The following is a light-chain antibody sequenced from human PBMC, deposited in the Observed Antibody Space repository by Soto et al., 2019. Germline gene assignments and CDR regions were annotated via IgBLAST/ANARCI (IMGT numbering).Light chain of an antibody. CDR2: SNT. CDR1: TSNIGSNA. J-gene: IGLJ2*01. Sequence: QSVLTQPPSASAPPGQRVTISCSGSTSNIGSNAVNWYQQLPGTAPKLLMYSNTQRPSGVPDRITGSESGTSASLAISGLQSEDESTYYCATWDDSLNVWIFGGGTKVTVL. CDR3: ATWDDSLNVWI. V-gene: IGLV1-44*01.